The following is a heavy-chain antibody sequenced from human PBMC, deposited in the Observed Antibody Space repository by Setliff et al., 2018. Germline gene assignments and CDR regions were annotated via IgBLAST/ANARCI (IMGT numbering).Heavy chain of an antibody. CDR2: IYHSGST. CDR3: ARLRGAFDY. V-gene: IGHV4-4*02. D-gene: IGHD3-16*01. J-gene: IGHJ4*02. Sequence: LSLTCAVSGGSISSSNWWSWVRQPPGKGLEWIGEIYHSGSTNYNPSLESRVTISVDTSKNQFSLRLNSATAADTAVYYCARLRGAFDYWGQGTLVTVSS. CDR1: GGSISSSNW.